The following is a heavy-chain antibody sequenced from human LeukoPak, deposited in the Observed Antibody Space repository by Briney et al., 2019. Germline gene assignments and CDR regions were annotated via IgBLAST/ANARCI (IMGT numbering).Heavy chain of an antibody. CDR1: AFTFSSYA. Sequence: PGRSLRLSCAAYAFTFSSYAMHWVRQTPGKGLEWVAVISYDGSNKYYADSVKGRFTISRDNSKNTLYLQMNSLRAEDTAVYYCARDTTSDYWGQGTLVTVSS. CDR2: ISYDGSNK. CDR3: ARDTTSDY. J-gene: IGHJ4*02. V-gene: IGHV3-30*01. D-gene: IGHD2-2*01.